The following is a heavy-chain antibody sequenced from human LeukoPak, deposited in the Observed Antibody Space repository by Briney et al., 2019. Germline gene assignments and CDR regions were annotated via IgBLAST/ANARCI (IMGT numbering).Heavy chain of an antibody. CDR1: GFTVSSSY. D-gene: IGHD3-22*01. CDR3: AKLSKYYYDSSGFDY. Sequence: GGSLRLSCAASGFTVSSSYMSWVRQAPGKGLEWVSVIYSGGKTYYADSVKGRFTISRDNSKNTLYLQMNSLRAEDTAVYYCAKLSKYYYDSSGFDYWGQGTLVTVSS. V-gene: IGHV3-53*01. CDR2: IYSGGKT. J-gene: IGHJ4*02.